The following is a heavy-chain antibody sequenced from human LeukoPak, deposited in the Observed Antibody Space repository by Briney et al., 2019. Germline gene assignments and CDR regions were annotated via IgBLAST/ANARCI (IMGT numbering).Heavy chain of an antibody. Sequence: GGSLRLSCAASGFTFSSYGMPWVRQAPGKGLEWVAVISYDGSNKYCADSVKGRFTISRDNSKNTLYLQMNSLRAEDTAVYYCAKEWRYCSSTSCSGFDYWGRGTLVTVSS. D-gene: IGHD2-2*01. V-gene: IGHV3-30*18. CDR2: ISYDGSNK. CDR1: GFTFSSYG. CDR3: AKEWRYCSSTSCSGFDY. J-gene: IGHJ4*02.